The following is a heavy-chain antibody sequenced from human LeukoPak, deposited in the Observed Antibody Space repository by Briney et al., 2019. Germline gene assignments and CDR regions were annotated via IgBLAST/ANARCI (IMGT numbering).Heavy chain of an antibody. CDR3: ARDDRIAVAGIGDY. V-gene: IGHV3-30-3*01. D-gene: IGHD6-19*01. Sequence: PGGSLRLSCAASGFTFSSYAMHWVRQAPGKGLEWVAVISYDGSNKYYADSVKGRFTISRDNSKSTLYLQMNSLRAEDTAVYYCARDDRIAVAGIGDYWGQGTLVTVSS. CDR2: ISYDGSNK. CDR1: GFTFSSYA. J-gene: IGHJ4*02.